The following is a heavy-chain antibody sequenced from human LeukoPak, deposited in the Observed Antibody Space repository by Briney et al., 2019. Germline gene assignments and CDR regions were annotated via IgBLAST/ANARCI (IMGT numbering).Heavy chain of an antibody. CDR1: GFTFDDYA. D-gene: IGHD4-23*01. Sequence: PGRSLRLSCAASGFTFDDYAMHWVRQAPGKGLEWVSGISWNSGSIGYADSVKGRFTISRDNARSSLYLQMNSLRAEDTALYYCARDETVTTLVSYYYYGMDVWGQGTTVTVSS. V-gene: IGHV3-9*01. CDR3: ARDETVTTLVSYYYYGMDV. CDR2: ISWNSGSI. J-gene: IGHJ6*02.